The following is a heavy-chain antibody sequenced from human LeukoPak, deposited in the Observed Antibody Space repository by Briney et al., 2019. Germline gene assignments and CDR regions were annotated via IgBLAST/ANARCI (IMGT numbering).Heavy chain of an antibody. CDR1: GYTFTIYG. V-gene: IGHV1-18*01. D-gene: IGHD2-21*02. CDR3: ARAPYCGGDCYSAYYYYYGMDV. J-gene: IGHJ6*02. Sequence: GASVTVSFTPSGYTFTIYGISWVRQAPGQGLEGMGWISAYNGNTNYAQKLQGRVTMTTDTSTSTAYMELRSLRSDDTAVYYCARAPYCGGDCYSAYYYYYGMDVWGQGTTVTVSS. CDR2: ISAYNGNT.